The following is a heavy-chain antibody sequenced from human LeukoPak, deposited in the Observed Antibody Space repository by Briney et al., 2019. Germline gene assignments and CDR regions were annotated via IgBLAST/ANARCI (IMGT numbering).Heavy chain of an antibody. V-gene: IGHV4-39*01. CDR2: IYYSGST. CDR1: GGSISSSSYY. D-gene: IGHD1-26*01. J-gene: IGHJ4*02. CDR3: ARFGVGATKNDH. Sequence: PSETLSLTCTVSGGSISSSSYYWGWIRQPPGKGLEWIGSIYYSGSTYYNPSLKSRVTISVDTSKNQFSLKLSSVTAADTAVYYCARFGVGATKNDHWGQGTLVTVSS.